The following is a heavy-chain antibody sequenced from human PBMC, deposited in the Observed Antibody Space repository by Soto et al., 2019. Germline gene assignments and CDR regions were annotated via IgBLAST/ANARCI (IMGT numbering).Heavy chain of an antibody. V-gene: IGHV5-51*01. CDR2: IYPGDSHT. D-gene: IGHD3-3*01. CDR3: ARQGYHDLWSGYPAPDYGMDV. Sequence: GESLKISCKGSGYIFTNYWIGWVRQMPGKGLEWMGIIYPGDSHTRYSPSFQGQVTISVDTSMSSAYLQWSSLKASDTAEYYCARQGYHDLWSGYPAPDYGMDVWGQGTTVTVSS. J-gene: IGHJ6*02. CDR1: GYIFTNYW.